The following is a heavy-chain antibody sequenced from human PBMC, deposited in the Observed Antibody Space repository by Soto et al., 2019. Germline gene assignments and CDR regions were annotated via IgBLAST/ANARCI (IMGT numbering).Heavy chain of an antibody. CDR2: INPNSGGT. Sequence: ASVKVSCKASGYTFTGYYMHWVRQAPGQGLEWMGWINPNSGGTNYAQKFQGWVTMTRDTSISTAYMELSRLRSDDTAVYYCARDHYVNGYNSRPYYYGMDVWGQGTTVTV. D-gene: IGHD5-12*01. CDR1: GYTFTGYY. CDR3: ARDHYVNGYNSRPYYYGMDV. J-gene: IGHJ6*02. V-gene: IGHV1-2*04.